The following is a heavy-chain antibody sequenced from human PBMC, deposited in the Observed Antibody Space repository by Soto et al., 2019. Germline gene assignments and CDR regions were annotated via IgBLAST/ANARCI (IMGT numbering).Heavy chain of an antibody. D-gene: IGHD5-18*01. Sequence: ASVKVSCKASGYTFNSYGISWVRQAPGQGLEWMGRINADYGDTQYSQKFRGRVTMTTDTSTTTVYMELTNLRSDDTAVYYCARCIQGDYYYGMDVWGQGTTVTVSS. J-gene: IGHJ6*02. CDR1: GYTFNSYG. CDR3: ARCIQGDYYYGMDV. V-gene: IGHV1-18*01. CDR2: INADYGDT.